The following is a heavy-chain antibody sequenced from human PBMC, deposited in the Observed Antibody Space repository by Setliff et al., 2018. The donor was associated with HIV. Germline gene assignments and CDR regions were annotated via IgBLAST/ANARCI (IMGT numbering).Heavy chain of an antibody. CDR2: IIPISDMT. CDR1: GGTFTNYI. V-gene: IGHV1-69*10. J-gene: IGHJ4*02. CDR3: AGAPFRIMSAHYRTLDY. D-gene: IGHD3-9*01. Sequence: GASVKVSCKASGGTFTNYIYSWVRQAPGQGLEWMGGIIPISDMTHYAQHFQGRVTITADTATSTAYMELTSLGSDDTDIYFCAGAPFRIMSAHYRTLDYWGQGTLVTVSS.